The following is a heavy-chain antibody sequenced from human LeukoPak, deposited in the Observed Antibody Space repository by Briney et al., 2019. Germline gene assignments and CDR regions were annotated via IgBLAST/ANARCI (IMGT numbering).Heavy chain of an antibody. CDR2: INPNSGGT. CDR1: GYTFTGYY. J-gene: IGHJ4*02. V-gene: IGHV1-2*02. CDR3: ARDGGYCSGGSCFEYYFDY. D-gene: IGHD2-15*01. Sequence: ASVKVSCKASGYTFTGYYMHWVRQAPGQGLEWMGWINPNSGGTNYAQKFQGRVTMTRDTSISTAYMELSRLRSDDTAVYYCARDGGYCSGGSCFEYYFDYWGQGTLVTVSS.